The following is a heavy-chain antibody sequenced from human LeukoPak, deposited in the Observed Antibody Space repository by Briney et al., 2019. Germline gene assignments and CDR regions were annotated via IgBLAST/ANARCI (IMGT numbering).Heavy chain of an antibody. Sequence: PSETLSLTCTVSGGSISSYYWNGGRQAPGKGVEWSGYIYYSGSTNYNPSLKSRVTISVDTSKNQFSLKLSSVTAADTAVYYCARKQWLVPGYFDYWGQGTLVTVSS. J-gene: IGHJ4*02. CDR2: IYYSGST. D-gene: IGHD6-19*01. V-gene: IGHV4-59*08. CDR1: GGSISSYY. CDR3: ARKQWLVPGYFDY.